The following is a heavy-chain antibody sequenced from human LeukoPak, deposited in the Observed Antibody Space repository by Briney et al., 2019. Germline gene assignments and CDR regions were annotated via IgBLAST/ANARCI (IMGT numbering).Heavy chain of an antibody. CDR1: GYIFTSYW. J-gene: IGHJ4*02. CDR2: IYPGDSDT. CDR3: ARQGYSGSYYVNYFDY. V-gene: IGHV5-51*01. Sequence: GESLQISCKGSGYIFTSYWIGWVRQLPGKGLEWMGIIYPGDSDTRYSPSFQGQVTISADKSISTAYLQWSSLKASDTAMYYCARQGYSGSYYVNYFDYWGQGTLVTVSS. D-gene: IGHD1-26*01.